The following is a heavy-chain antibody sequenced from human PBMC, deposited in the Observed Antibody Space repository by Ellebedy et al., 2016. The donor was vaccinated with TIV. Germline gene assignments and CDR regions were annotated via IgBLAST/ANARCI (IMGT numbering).Heavy chain of an antibody. CDR1: GYTFTSYY. V-gene: IGHV1-46*01. CDR3: ARISGEVDY. D-gene: IGHD6-19*01. CDR2: INPSGGST. Sequence: ASVKVSXXASGYTFTSYYMHWVRQAPGQGLEWMGIINPSGGSTSYAQKFQGRVTMTRDTSTSTVYMELSSLRSDDTAVYYCARISGEVDYWGQGTLVTVSS. J-gene: IGHJ4*02.